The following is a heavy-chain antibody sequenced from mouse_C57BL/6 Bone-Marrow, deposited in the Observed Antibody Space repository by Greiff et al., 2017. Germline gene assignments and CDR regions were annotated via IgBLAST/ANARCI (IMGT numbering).Heavy chain of an antibody. D-gene: IGHD1-1*01. Sequence: QVQLKESGPELVKPGASVKISCKASGYAFSSSWMNWVKQRPGKGLEWIGRIYPGDGDTNYNGKFKGKATLTADKSSSTAYMQLSSLTSEDSAVYFCARWGYYNGSSFYAMVYWGQGTSVTVSS. V-gene: IGHV1-82*01. CDR1: GYAFSSSW. CDR3: ARWGYYNGSSFYAMVY. CDR2: IYPGDGDT. J-gene: IGHJ4*01.